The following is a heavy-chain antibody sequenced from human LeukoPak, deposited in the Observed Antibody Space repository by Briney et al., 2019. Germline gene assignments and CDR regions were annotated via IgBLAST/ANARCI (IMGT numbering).Heavy chain of an antibody. CDR3: ARRGRYCSGGSCTNSDGMDV. CDR2: INPSGGST. CDR1: GYTFTSYY. J-gene: IGHJ6*02. D-gene: IGHD2-15*01. Sequence: GSVKVSCKASGYTFTSYYMHWVRQAPGQGLECMGIINPSGGSTSHAQKFQGRVTMTRHTSTSTVYSEVSSLRSEDTAVYYCARRGRYCSGGSCTNSDGMDVWGQGTTVTVSS. V-gene: IGHV1-46*01.